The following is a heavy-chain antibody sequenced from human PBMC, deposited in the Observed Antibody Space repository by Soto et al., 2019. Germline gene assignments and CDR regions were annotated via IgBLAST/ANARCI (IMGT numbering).Heavy chain of an antibody. Sequence: SETLSLTCAVYGGSFSGYSWSWIRQPPGKGLEWIGEINHSGSTNYNPSFKTRVTISVDTSKNQFSLKLSSVTAADTAVYYCARGRNVYSSTRFVDWGQGTLVTVYS. J-gene: IGHJ4*02. V-gene: IGHV4-34*01. D-gene: IGHD6-13*01. CDR3: ARGRNVYSSTRFVD. CDR2: INHSGST. CDR1: GGSFSGYS.